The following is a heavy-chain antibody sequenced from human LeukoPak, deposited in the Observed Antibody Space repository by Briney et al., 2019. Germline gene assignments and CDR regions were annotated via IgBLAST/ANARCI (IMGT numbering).Heavy chain of an antibody. J-gene: IGHJ4*02. CDR2: MNPDTGDT. Sequence: ASVRVSCKASGYTFTGYDINWVRQATGQGLQWMGWMNPDTGDTGYAQKFQGRVTMTRNTSIDTAYMELSGLRSEDTAIYYCTRGSLSGSSRDYWGQGTLVTV. CDR3: TRGSLSGSSRDY. CDR1: GYTFTGYD. V-gene: IGHV1-8*01. D-gene: IGHD1-26*01.